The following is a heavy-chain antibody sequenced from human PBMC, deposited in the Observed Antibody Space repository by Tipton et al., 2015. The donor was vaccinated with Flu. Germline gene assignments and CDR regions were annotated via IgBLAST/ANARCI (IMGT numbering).Heavy chain of an antibody. D-gene: IGHD5-18*01. CDR2: IYYSGST. CDR3: ARGGGYSYGYGGSFDY. Sequence: TLSLTCAVSGGSISSSNWWSWVRQPPGKGLEWIGYIYYSGSTYYNPSLKSRVTISVDTSKNQFSLKLSSVTAADTAVYYCARGGGYSYGYGGSFDYWGQGTLVTVSS. V-gene: IGHV4-4*02. CDR1: GGSISSSNW. J-gene: IGHJ4*02.